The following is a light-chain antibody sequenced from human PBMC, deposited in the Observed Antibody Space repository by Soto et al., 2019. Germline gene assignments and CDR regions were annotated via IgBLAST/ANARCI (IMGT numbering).Light chain of an antibody. J-gene: IGKJ3*01. Sequence: EIVLTQSPATLSLSPGERATLSCRASQSVSSSYLAWYQQKPGQAPRLLIYGASSRATAIPDRFSGSGSGTDFTLTISRLEPEDFALYYCQRYGSSPGLFTFGPGTKVDIK. CDR2: GAS. CDR1: QSVSSSY. V-gene: IGKV3-20*01. CDR3: QRYGSSPGLFT.